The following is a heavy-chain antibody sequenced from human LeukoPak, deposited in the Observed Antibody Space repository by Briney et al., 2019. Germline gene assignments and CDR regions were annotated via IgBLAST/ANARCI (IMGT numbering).Heavy chain of an antibody. D-gene: IGHD3-3*01. CDR2: ISSSSSYI. CDR1: GFTFSSYS. Sequence: GGSLRLSCAASGFTFSSYSMNWVRQAPGKGLEWVSSISSSSSYIYYADSVKGRFTISRDNAKNSLYLQMNSLRAEDTAVYYCARDYEKYPPPNPFDYWGQGTLVTVPS. V-gene: IGHV3-21*01. CDR3: ARDYEKYPPPNPFDY. J-gene: IGHJ4*01.